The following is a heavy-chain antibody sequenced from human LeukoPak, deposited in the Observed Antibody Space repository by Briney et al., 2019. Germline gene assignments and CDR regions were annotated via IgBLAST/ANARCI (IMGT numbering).Heavy chain of an antibody. CDR2: INSDGSST. Sequence: GGSLRLSCAASGFTFSSYWMPWVRQAPGKGLVWVSRINSDGSSTSYADSVKGRFTISRDNAKNTLYLQMNSLRAEDTAVYYCARVRIVGATKYFDYWGQGTLVTVSS. D-gene: IGHD1-26*01. V-gene: IGHV3-74*01. J-gene: IGHJ4*02. CDR3: ARVRIVGATKYFDY. CDR1: GFTFSSYW.